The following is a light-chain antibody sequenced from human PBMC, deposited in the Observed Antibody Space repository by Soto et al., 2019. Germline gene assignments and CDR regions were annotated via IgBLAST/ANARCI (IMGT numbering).Light chain of an antibody. CDR1: QSVSTY. J-gene: IGKJ4*01. Sequence: EIVLTQSPGTLSLSPGERATLSCRASQSVSTYLAWYQQKPGQPPRLLIYVASNRATGIPARFSGSGSGTDFTFTISSLEPEDFAVYYCQQRSSTFGGGTKVDIK. V-gene: IGKV3-11*01. CDR3: QQRSST. CDR2: VAS.